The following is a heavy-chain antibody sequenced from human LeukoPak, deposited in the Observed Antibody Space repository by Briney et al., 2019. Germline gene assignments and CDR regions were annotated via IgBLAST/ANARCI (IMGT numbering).Heavy chain of an antibody. CDR2: TYYRSKWYN. Sequence: SQTLSLTCAISGDSVSSNSAAWNWIRQSPSRGLEWLGRTYYRSKWYNDYAVSVRSRITINPDTSKNQFSLQLNPVTPEDTAVYYCARGFGYSSGWIDYWGQGTLVTVSS. V-gene: IGHV6-1*01. CDR1: GDSVSSNSAA. D-gene: IGHD6-19*01. J-gene: IGHJ4*02. CDR3: ARGFGYSSGWIDY.